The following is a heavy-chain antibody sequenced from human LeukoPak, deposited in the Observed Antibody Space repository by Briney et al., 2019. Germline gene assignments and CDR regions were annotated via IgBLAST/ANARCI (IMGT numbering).Heavy chain of an antibody. V-gene: IGHV3-21*04. CDR1: GFTFSSYS. D-gene: IGHD2-15*01. CDR2: ISTSSSYI. J-gene: IGHJ4*02. Sequence: GGSLRLSCAASGFTFSSYSMNWVRQAPGKGLGWVSSISTSSSYIHYAGSVKGRFTISRDNSKNMLYLQMNTLRAEDTAVYYCAKEGGHSYDYFDYWGQGTLVTVSS. CDR3: AKEGGHSYDYFDY.